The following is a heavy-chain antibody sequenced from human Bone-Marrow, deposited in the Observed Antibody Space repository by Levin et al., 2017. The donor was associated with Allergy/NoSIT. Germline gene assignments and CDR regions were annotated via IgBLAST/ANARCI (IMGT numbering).Heavy chain of an antibody. CDR2: ISGSGGST. Sequence: PGGSLRLSCAASGFTFSSYAMSWVRQAPGKGLEWVSAISGSGGSTYYADSVKGRFTISRDNSKYTLYLQMNSLRAEDTAVYYCAAYSFRYSSSWYYAFDIWGQGTMVTVSS. V-gene: IGHV3-23*01. J-gene: IGHJ3*02. D-gene: IGHD6-13*01. CDR1: GFTFSSYA. CDR3: AAYSFRYSSSWYYAFDI.